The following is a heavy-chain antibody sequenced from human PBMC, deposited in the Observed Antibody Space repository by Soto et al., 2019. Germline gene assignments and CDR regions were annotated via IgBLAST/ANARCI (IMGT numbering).Heavy chain of an antibody. V-gene: IGHV1-69*13. CDR3: ARDIFGRDGYNLG. D-gene: IGHD5-12*01. J-gene: IGHJ4*02. Sequence: ASVKVSCKASGGTFSSYAISWVRQAPGQGLEWMGGIIPIFGTANYAQKFQGRVTITADESTSTAHMELSSLRSEDTAVYYCARDIFGRDGYNLGWGQGTLVTVSS. CDR2: IIPIFGTA. CDR1: GGTFSSYA.